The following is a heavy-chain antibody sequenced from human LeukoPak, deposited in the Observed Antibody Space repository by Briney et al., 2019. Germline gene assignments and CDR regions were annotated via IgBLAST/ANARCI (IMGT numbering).Heavy chain of an antibody. D-gene: IGHD3-22*01. CDR1: GYTFTGYY. CDR3: AGVGGTCYYDSSGYFVDY. Sequence: ASVKVSCKASGYTFTGYYMHWVRQAPGQGLEWMGRINPNSGGTNYAQKFQGRDTMTRDTSISTAYMELSRLRSDDTAVYYCAGVGGTCYYDSSGYFVDYWGQGTLVTVSS. CDR2: INPNSGGT. J-gene: IGHJ4*02. V-gene: IGHV1-2*06.